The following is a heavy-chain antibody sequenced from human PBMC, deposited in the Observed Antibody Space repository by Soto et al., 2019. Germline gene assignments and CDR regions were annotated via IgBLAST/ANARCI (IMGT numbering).Heavy chain of an antibody. CDR3: TSRFSDFTSTCCYTIDY. Sequence: SETLSLTCTVSGRSLVSYYWSWIRQPPGQGLEWIGYIYYRGSTNYNPAPTSRVTISVDTSKNQLSLKLSCVTAADTALSYCTSRFSDFTSTCCYTIDYWGQGTLVTVSS. CDR1: GRSLVSYY. V-gene: IGHV4-59*01. CDR2: IYYRGST. D-gene: IGHD2-2*02. J-gene: IGHJ4*02.